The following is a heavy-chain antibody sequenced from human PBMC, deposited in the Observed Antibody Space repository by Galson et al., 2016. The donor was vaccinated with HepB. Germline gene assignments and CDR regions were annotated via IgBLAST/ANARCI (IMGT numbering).Heavy chain of an antibody. Sequence: TLSLTCIVSGDSISSGDYYWSWIRQHPGKGLEWIGYIHYTGSTYYNPSLKSRVTISVDTSKNQFSLKLTSVTAADTGVYYCARSIVVSPYNFDYWGQGTLVTVSS. CDR2: IHYTGST. CDR3: ARSIVVSPYNFDY. J-gene: IGHJ4*02. V-gene: IGHV4-31*03. CDR1: GDSISSGDYY. D-gene: IGHD3-22*01.